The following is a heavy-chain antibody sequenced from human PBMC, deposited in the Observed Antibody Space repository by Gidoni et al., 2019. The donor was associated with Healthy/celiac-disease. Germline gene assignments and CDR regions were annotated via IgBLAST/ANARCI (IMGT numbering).Heavy chain of an antibody. CDR1: GGSFSGYS. V-gene: IGHV4-34*01. CDR2: INHSGST. Sequence: QVQLQQWAAGLLKPSETLSLTCAVYGGSFSGYSWRWIRQPPGNGLEWVGEINHSGSTNDNPSLKSRVTISIDTSKTQFSLKLSSVTASDTAVYYCARGSVWGSVRIPRGPRGMDVWGQGTTVTVSS. D-gene: IGHD3-16*01. J-gene: IGHJ6*02. CDR3: ARGSVWGSVRIPRGPRGMDV.